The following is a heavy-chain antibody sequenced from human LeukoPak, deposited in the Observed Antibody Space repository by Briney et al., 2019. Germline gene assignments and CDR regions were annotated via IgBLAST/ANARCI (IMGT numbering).Heavy chain of an antibody. Sequence: GSSVKVSCKASGCTLSSYPISWVRQAPGQGLEWMGGIIPIFGTANYAQKFQGRVTITADKSTSTDYMELSSLRSEDTAVYYCAREGGYSYGYYFDYWGQGTLVTVSS. J-gene: IGHJ4*02. D-gene: IGHD5-18*01. CDR2: IIPIFGTA. CDR3: AREGGYSYGYYFDY. V-gene: IGHV1-69*06. CDR1: GCTLSSYP.